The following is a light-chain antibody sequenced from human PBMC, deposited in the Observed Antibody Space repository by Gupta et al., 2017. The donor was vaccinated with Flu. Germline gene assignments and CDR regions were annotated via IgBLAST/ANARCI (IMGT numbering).Light chain of an antibody. J-gene: IGLJ3*02. CDR1: SSNIGRND. V-gene: IGLV1-47*01. CDR3: ASWDDSLSASV. CDR2: NND. Sequence: QSVLTQPPSASGTPDQRVAISCSGDSSNIGRNDVYWYQQLPGTAPKLLINNNDQRPSGVPERLSGSKSGTSASLAISGLRSDDEATYYCASWDDSLSASVFGGGTKLTVL.